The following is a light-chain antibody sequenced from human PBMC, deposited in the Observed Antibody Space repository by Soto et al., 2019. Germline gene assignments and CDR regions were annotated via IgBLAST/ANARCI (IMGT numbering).Light chain of an antibody. Sequence: QSVLTQPPSASGTPGQRVTISCSGGSSNIGTNAVNWYQQLPGTTPKLLIYNNNKRPSRVPDRFSGSKSGTSASLAISGLHSEDEADYYCAAWDDSLNGYVFGTGTKVTVL. V-gene: IGLV1-44*01. CDR2: NNN. CDR3: AAWDDSLNGYV. CDR1: SSNIGTNA. J-gene: IGLJ1*01.